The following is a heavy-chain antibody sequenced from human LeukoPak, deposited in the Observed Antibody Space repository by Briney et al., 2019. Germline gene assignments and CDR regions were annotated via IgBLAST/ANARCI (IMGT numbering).Heavy chain of an antibody. V-gene: IGHV3-30*18. CDR2: ISYDGSNK. CDR3: AKGSDYYFDY. J-gene: IGHJ4*02. Sequence: GGSLRLSCAASGLTFSSYGMHWVRQAPGKGLEWVAVISYDGSNKYYADSVKGRFTISRDNSKNTLYLQMNSLRAEDTAVYYCAKGSDYYFDYWGQGTLVTVSS. D-gene: IGHD3-10*01. CDR1: GLTFSSYG.